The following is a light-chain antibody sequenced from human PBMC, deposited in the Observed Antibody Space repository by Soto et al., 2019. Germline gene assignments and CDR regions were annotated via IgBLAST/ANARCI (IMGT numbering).Light chain of an antibody. J-gene: IGKJ4*01. Sequence: EIVLTQSPATLSLSPGERATLSCRASQSVSTYLAWYQQKPGQAPRLLIYDASNRATAIPARFSGSGSGTDFTLTISSLEPEDFAVYYCQQCSSWPLTFGGGTKV. CDR1: QSVSTY. CDR3: QQCSSWPLT. CDR2: DAS. V-gene: IGKV3-11*01.